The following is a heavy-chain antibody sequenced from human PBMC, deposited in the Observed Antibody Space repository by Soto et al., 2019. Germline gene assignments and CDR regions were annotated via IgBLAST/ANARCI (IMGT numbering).Heavy chain of an antibody. J-gene: IGHJ5*02. D-gene: IGHD3-16*01. CDR3: AHIPNYYQYDWFDP. V-gene: IGHV2-5*02. CDR1: GFSLTTRGVG. CDR2: IYCDDDK. Sequence: QITLKESGPTLVKPTQTLTLTCTFSGFSLTTRGVGVGWIRQPPGKALEGLALIYCDDDKRYRPSLQSRLDITIDTYNNQVLLTMTNVEPVDTATYYCAHIPNYYQYDWFDPWGRGTLVSVSS.